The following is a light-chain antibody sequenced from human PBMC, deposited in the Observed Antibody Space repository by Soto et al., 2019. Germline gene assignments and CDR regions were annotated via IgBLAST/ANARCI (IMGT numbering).Light chain of an antibody. J-gene: IGKJ2*01. CDR1: QSVSSSY. V-gene: IGKV3-20*01. CDR2: GAS. Sequence: EIVLTQSPGTLPLSPGERATLSCRASQSVSSSYLAWYQQTPGQAPRLLIYGASSRATGVPDRFSGSGSGTDFTLTISRLEPEDFAVYYCQQYGSSPYTFGQGTKVDIK. CDR3: QQYGSSPYT.